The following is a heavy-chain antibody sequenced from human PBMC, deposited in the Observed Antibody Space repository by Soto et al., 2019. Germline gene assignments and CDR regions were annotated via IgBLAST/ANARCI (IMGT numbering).Heavy chain of an antibody. V-gene: IGHV4-34*01. D-gene: IGHD3-9*01. Sequence: SETLSLTCAVYGGSFSGYYWSWIRQPPGKGLEWIGEINHSGSTNYNPSLKSRVTISVDTSKNQFSLKLSSVTAADTAVYYCARANILTRAAAFDIWGQGTMVTVSS. CDR3: ARANILTRAAAFDI. CDR1: GGSFSGYY. J-gene: IGHJ3*02. CDR2: INHSGST.